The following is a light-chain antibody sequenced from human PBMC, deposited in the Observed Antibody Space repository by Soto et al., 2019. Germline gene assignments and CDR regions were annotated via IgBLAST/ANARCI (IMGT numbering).Light chain of an antibody. CDR2: AAS. CDR1: QSISSY. Sequence: IQMTQSPASLSASVLDRVTITFRASQSISSYLNWYQQKPGKAPNLLIYAASSLRSGVPSRFSGSGSGTEFTLTINSLQPDDFATYYCQQYKSYWTFGQGTKVDIK. V-gene: IGKV1-39*01. CDR3: QQYKSYWT. J-gene: IGKJ1*01.